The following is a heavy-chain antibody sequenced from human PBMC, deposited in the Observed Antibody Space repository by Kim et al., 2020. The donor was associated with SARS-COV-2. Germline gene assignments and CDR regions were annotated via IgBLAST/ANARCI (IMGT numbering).Heavy chain of an antibody. CDR1: GGSISSSSYY. CDR3: ARPDDILTGYYRV. CDR2: IYYSGST. V-gene: IGHV4-39*01. D-gene: IGHD3-9*01. Sequence: ETLSLTCTVSGGSISSSSYYWGWIRQPPGKGLEWIGSIYYSGSTYYNPSLKSRVTISVDTSKNQFSLKLSSVTAADTAVYYCARPDDILTGYYRVWGQGTLVTVSS. J-gene: IGHJ4*02.